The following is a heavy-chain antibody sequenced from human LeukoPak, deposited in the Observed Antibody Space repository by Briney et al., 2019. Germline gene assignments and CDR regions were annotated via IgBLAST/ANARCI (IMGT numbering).Heavy chain of an antibody. D-gene: IGHD5-24*01. Sequence: TGGSLRLSCAASGFTFSSYSMTWVRQAPGKGLEWVSSISSSSSYIYYADSVRGRFTISRDNAKNSLYLQMNSLRAEDTAVYYCARDGDKRWLHKRPLDYWGQGTLVTVSS. CDR1: GFTFSSYS. CDR2: ISSSSSYI. CDR3: ARDGDKRWLHKRPLDY. V-gene: IGHV3-21*01. J-gene: IGHJ4*02.